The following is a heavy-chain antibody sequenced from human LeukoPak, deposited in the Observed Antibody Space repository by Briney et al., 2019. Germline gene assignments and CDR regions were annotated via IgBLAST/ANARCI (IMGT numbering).Heavy chain of an antibody. J-gene: IGHJ6*02. V-gene: IGHV3-43*02. Sequence: GGSLRLSCVASGFSLGAYAMHWVRQARGKGLEWVSHINADGGGTYYADAVKGRFTISRDNSKDSLYLQMTGLRAEDSAVYYCATWAFYHDLDVWGRGTTVTVSS. CDR3: ATWAFYHDLDV. D-gene: IGHD3-3*01. CDR1: GFSLGAYA. CDR2: INADGGGT.